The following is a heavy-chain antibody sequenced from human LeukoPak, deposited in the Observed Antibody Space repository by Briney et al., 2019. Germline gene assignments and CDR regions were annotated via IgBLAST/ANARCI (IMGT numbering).Heavy chain of an antibody. Sequence: GGSLRLSCAASGFTFSSAWMSWVRQAPGQGLEWLGRIKTKTDGGTTDYAAPVKGRFTISRDDSEDTLYLQMNSLKSDDTAVYYCANIFGGNSHRSDYWGQGTLVTVSS. J-gene: IGHJ4*02. CDR1: GFTFSSAW. CDR3: ANIFGGNSHRSDY. CDR2: IKTKTDGGTT. D-gene: IGHD4-23*01. V-gene: IGHV3-15*01.